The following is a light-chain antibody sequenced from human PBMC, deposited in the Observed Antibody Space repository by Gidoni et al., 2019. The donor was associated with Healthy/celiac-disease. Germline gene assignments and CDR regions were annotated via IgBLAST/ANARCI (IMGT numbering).Light chain of an antibody. CDR3: QQYNNWPRT. J-gene: IGKJ1*01. Sequence: EIVMTQYPATLSVSPGERATLSCRASQSVSSNLAWYQQKPGQAPRLLIYGASIRATGIPARFSGSGSGTEFTLTISILQSEDFAVYYCQQYNNWPRTFGQGTKVEIK. CDR2: GAS. V-gene: IGKV3D-15*03. CDR1: QSVSSN.